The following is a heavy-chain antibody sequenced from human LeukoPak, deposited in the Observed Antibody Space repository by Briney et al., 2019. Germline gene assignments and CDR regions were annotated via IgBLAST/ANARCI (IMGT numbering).Heavy chain of an antibody. CDR2: IRSSSSTI. CDR1: GFTFSSYS. D-gene: IGHD2-15*01. V-gene: IGHV3-48*01. Sequence: PGGSLRLSCAASGFTFSSYSMNWVRQAPGKGLEGVSYIRSSSSTIYYADSVKGRFIISRDNAKNSLYLQMNSLRAEDTAVYYCARETYCSGGSCYPYYFDYWGQGTLVTVSS. CDR3: ARETYCSGGSCYPYYFDY. J-gene: IGHJ4*02.